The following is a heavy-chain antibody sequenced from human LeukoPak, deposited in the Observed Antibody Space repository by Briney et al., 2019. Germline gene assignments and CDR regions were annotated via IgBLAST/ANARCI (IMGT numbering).Heavy chain of an antibody. CDR1: GGSISSYY. D-gene: IGHD3-10*01. Sequence: SETLSLTCTVSGGSISSYYWSWIRQPAGKGLEWIGRIYTSGSTNYNPSLKSRVTMSVDTSKNQFSLKLSSVTAADTAVYYCARDIWFGESLGFDYWGQGTLVTVSS. CDR3: ARDIWFGESLGFDY. J-gene: IGHJ4*02. CDR2: IYTSGST. V-gene: IGHV4-4*07.